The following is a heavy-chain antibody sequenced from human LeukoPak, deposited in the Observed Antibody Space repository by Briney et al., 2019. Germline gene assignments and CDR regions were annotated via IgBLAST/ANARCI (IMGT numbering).Heavy chain of an antibody. CDR2: ISAYNGNT. Sequence: VASVKVSFKASGYTFTGYGISWVRQAPGQGLEWMGWISAYNGNTNYAQKLQGRVTMTTDTSTSTAYMELRSLRSDDTAVYYCARALQLVIHSDYWGQGTLVTVSS. CDR3: ARALQLVIHSDY. J-gene: IGHJ4*02. V-gene: IGHV1-18*01. CDR1: GYTFTGYG. D-gene: IGHD6-6*01.